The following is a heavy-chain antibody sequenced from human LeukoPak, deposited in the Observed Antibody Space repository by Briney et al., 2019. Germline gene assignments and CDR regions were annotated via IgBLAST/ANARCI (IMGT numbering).Heavy chain of an antibody. V-gene: IGHV3-21*01. Sequence: PGRSLRLSCAASGFTFSSYSMNWVRQAPGKGLEWVSSISSSSSYIYYADSVKGRFTISRDNAKNSLYLQMNSLRAEDTAVYYCASLAPYSGSNYWGQGTLVTVSS. D-gene: IGHD5-12*01. CDR3: ASLAPYSGSNY. CDR1: GFTFSSYS. CDR2: ISSSSSYI. J-gene: IGHJ4*02.